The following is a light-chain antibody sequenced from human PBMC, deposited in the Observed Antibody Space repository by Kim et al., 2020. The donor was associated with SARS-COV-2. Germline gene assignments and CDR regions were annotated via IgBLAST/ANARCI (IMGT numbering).Light chain of an antibody. CDR1: QNVNSY. V-gene: IGKV3-11*01. CDR2: EAS. Sequence: EIVVTQSPATLSLSPGERATLSCRASQNVNSYLAWYQQKPGQAPRLLIYEASNRATGTPGRFSGSGSGTDFTLTISSLEPEDFAVYYCQQRRNLPITFGGGTKVDIK. CDR3: QQRRNLPIT. J-gene: IGKJ4*01.